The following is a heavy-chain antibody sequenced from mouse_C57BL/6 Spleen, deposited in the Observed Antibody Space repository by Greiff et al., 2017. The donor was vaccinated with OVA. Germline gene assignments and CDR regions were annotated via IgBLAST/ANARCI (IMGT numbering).Heavy chain of an antibody. CDR2: INPSSGYT. Sequence: QVQLQQSGAELARPGASVKMSCKASGYTFTSYTMHWVKQRPGQGLEWIGYINPSSGYTKYNQKFKDKATLTADKSSSTAYMQLSSLTSEDSAVHYCARSEGDYEGYYAMDYWGQGTSVTVSS. D-gene: IGHD2-4*01. V-gene: IGHV1-4*01. J-gene: IGHJ4*01. CDR3: ARSEGDYEGYYAMDY. CDR1: GYTFTSYT.